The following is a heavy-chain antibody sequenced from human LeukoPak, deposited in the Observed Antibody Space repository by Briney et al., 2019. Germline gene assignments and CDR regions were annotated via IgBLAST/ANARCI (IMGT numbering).Heavy chain of an antibody. D-gene: IGHD2-8*01. CDR3: ARDLGYCTNGACHTRFDY. CDR1: GFTFSTYS. CDR2: ISTSSHTI. Sequence: GGSLRLSCAASGFTFSTYSMNWVRQAPGKGLEWVSYISTSSHTIYYADSVKGRFTISRDNAKNSLYLQMNSLRAEDTAVYYCARDLGYCTNGACHTRFDYWGQGTLVTVSS. J-gene: IGHJ4*02. V-gene: IGHV3-48*01.